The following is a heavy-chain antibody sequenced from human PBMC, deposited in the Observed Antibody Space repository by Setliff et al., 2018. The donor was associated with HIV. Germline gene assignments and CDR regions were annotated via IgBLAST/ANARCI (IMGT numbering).Heavy chain of an antibody. Sequence: ASVKVSCKASGYNFTSHDINWVRQAPGQGLEWMGIINSSGDSTSYAQKFQGRVTMTRDTSTSTVYMELSSLTYEDTAIYYCASGFRATVPDYWGQGTLVTVSS. CDR2: INSSGDST. D-gene: IGHD4-17*01. V-gene: IGHV1-46*03. J-gene: IGHJ4*02. CDR1: GYNFTSHD. CDR3: ASGFRATVPDY.